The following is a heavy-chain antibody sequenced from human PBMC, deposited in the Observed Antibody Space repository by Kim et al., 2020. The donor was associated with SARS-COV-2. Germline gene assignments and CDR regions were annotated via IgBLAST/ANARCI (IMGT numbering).Heavy chain of an antibody. CDR3: ARGPSRRTSVCGGDCYSPFDY. CDR2: INHSGST. CDR1: GGSFSGYY. D-gene: IGHD2-21*01. V-gene: IGHV4-34*01. J-gene: IGHJ4*02. Sequence: SETLSLTCAVYGGSFSGYYWSWIRQPPGKGLEWIGEINHSGSTNYNPSLKSRVTISVDTSKNQFSLKLSSVTAADTAVYYCARGPSRRTSVCGGDCYSPFDYWGQGTLVTVSS.